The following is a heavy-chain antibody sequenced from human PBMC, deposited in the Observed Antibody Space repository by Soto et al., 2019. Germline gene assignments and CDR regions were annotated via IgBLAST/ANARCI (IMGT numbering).Heavy chain of an antibody. D-gene: IGHD2-21*02. CDR2: FYPGDSDT. V-gene: IGHV5-51*01. Sequence: PGESLKISCKGSGYSFTSYWIGWVRQMPGKGLEWMGIFYPGDSDTRYSPSFQGQVTISADKSISTAYLQWSSLKASDTAMYYCASRGLSQAYCGGDCYDYWGQGTLVTVSS. CDR3: ASRGLSQAYCGGDCYDY. CDR1: GYSFTSYW. J-gene: IGHJ4*02.